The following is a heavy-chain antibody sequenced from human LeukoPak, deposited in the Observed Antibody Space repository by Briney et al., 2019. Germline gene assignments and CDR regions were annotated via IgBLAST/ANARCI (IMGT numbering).Heavy chain of an antibody. CDR3: ARHRNFGANFAIDY. J-gene: IGHJ4*02. Sequence: GGSLRLSCAASGFTFSDFAMSWVRQAPGKGLXXXXGVTNSGNTTYYADSVKGRFTISKDNSKSTLHLQLNSLRAEDTAIYFCARHRNFGANFAIDYWGQGTLVTVSS. V-gene: IGHV3-23*01. CDR1: GFTFSDFA. D-gene: IGHD4/OR15-4a*01. CDR2: VTNSGNTT.